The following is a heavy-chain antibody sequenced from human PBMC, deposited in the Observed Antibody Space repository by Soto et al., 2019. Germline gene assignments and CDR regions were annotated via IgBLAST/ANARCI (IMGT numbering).Heavy chain of an antibody. CDR1: GGSIGSSRYF. Sequence: SETLSLTCTVSGGSIGSSRYFWGWIRQPPGKGLQWVGSVSYSGSTYFNPSLKSRATMSVDTSRDQFSLKLSSVTAADTAEYYCARHGPWFGDPWVYWGQGILVTVSS. J-gene: IGHJ4*02. CDR2: VSYSGST. D-gene: IGHD3-10*01. CDR3: ARHGPWFGDPWVY. V-gene: IGHV4-39*01.